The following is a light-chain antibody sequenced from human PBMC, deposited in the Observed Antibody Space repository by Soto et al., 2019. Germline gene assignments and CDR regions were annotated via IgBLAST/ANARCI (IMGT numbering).Light chain of an antibody. CDR1: ASNLGAKYA. CDR2: DNI. J-gene: IGLJ3*02. V-gene: IGLV1-40*01. CDR3: QSYDTTLSGLV. Sequence: QSVLTQPPSVSGAPGQRVTISCTGSASNLGAKYAVHWYQHLPGTAPKLLIYDNIHRPSGVPDRFSGSKSDTSASLAITGLQAXXXXDYYCQSYDTTLSGLVFGGGTKLTVL.